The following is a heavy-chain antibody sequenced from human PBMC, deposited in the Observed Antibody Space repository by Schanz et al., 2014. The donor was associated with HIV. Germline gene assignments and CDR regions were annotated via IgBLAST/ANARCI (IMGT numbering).Heavy chain of an antibody. CDR3: ARDWRPNYDFWSGSIGVIGMDV. V-gene: IGHV3-33*01. Sequence: QVQLVESGGGVVHPGRSLRLSCAASGFTFSTYGMHWVRQAPGKGLEWVADIRGDGATHYADSVRGRFTVSKDNSKNLSYLQMNGLRAEDTAVYYCARDWRPNYDFWSGSIGVIGMDVWGQGTTVTVSS. D-gene: IGHD3-3*01. CDR2: IRGDGAT. J-gene: IGHJ6*02. CDR1: GFTFSTYG.